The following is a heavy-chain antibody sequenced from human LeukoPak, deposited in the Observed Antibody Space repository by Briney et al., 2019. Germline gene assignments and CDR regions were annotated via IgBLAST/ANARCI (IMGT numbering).Heavy chain of an antibody. CDR3: ARVQIAAAGTGSDY. CDR1: GFTFSTYS. CDR2: IWYDGSNK. Sequence: GGSLRLSCTASGFTFSTYSVNWVRQAPGRGLEWVAVIWYDGSNKYYADSVKGRFTISRDNSKNTLYLQMNSLRAEDTAVYYCARVQIAAAGTGSDYWGQGTLVTVSS. D-gene: IGHD6-13*01. J-gene: IGHJ4*02. V-gene: IGHV3-33*08.